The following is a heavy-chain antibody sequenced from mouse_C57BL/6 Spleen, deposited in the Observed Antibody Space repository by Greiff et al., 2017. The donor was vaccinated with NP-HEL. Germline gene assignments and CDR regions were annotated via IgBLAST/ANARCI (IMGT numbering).Heavy chain of an antibody. J-gene: IGHJ1*03. D-gene: IGHD2-5*01. CDR2: ISSGSSTI. CDR3: ARSFYYSNYDWYFDV. V-gene: IGHV5-17*01. Sequence: EVMLVESGGGLVKPGGSLKLSCAASGFTFSDYGMHWVRQAPEKGLEWVAYISSGSSTIYYADTVKGRFTISRDNAKNTLFLQMTSLRSEDTAMYYCARSFYYSNYDWYFDVWGTGTTVTVSS. CDR1: GFTFSDYG.